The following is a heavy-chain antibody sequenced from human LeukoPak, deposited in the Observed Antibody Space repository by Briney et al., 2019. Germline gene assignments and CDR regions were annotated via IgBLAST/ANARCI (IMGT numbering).Heavy chain of an antibody. CDR3: AKDHSVRDSRMDV. CDR1: APTKSNYG. D-gene: IGHD3/OR15-3a*01. V-gene: IGHV3-30*02. Sequence: PGGSLRLSCVVSAPTKSNYGMHWVRQAPGKGLEWVAFIRYDGRNKYYGDSVKGRFTISRDTSKNTLFLQMNSLGDEDTGVYFCAKDHSVRDSRMDVWGKGTTVIVSS. J-gene: IGHJ6*04. CDR2: IRYDGRNK.